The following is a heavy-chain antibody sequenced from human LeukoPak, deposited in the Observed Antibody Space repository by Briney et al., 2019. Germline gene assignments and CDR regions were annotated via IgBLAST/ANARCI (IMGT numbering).Heavy chain of an antibody. CDR1: GFTFSSYA. CDR2: IGGNGGST. J-gene: IGHJ4*02. V-gene: IGHV3-23*01. D-gene: IGHD5-24*01. Sequence: GGSLRLSCAASGFTFSSYAMSWVRQAPGKGLEWVSAIGGNGGSTYYADSVKGRFTISRDNSKNTLYLQMNSLRAEDTAVYYCAKDHAEMATSFDYWGQGTLVTVSS. CDR3: AKDHAEMATSFDY.